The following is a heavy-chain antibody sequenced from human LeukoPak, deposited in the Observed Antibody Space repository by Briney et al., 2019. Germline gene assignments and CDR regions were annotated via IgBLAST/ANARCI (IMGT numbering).Heavy chain of an antibody. J-gene: IGHJ4*02. CDR1: GFTFSTYW. D-gene: IGHD6-13*01. CDR2: ISGDGVST. V-gene: IGHV3-23*01. Sequence: GGSLRLSCAASGFTFSTYWMSWVRQAPGKGLEWVSAISGDGVSTYYADSVKGLFTISSDNSKSTVYLQMSSLRAEDTAIYYCAKDYEASTSWREFFDFWGQGTLVTVSS. CDR3: AKDYEASTSWREFFDF.